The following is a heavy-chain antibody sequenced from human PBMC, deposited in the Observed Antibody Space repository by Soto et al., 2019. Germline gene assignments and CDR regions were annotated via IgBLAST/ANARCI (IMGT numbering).Heavy chain of an antibody. CDR2: INHSGST. CDR3: ARGERPYHVLGY. J-gene: IGHJ4*02. Sequence: QVQLQQWGAGLLKPSETLSLTCAVYGGSFSGYYWSWIRQPPGKGLEWIGEINHSGSTNYNPSLKSRVTISVDTSKNQFSLTLSSVTAAVTAVYDCARGERPYHVLGYLGQGTLVTVSS. CDR1: GGSFSGYY. D-gene: IGHD2-2*01. V-gene: IGHV4-34*01.